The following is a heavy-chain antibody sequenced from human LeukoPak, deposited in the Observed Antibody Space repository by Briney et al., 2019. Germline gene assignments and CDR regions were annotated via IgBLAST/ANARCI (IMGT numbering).Heavy chain of an antibody. CDR1: GFNSEDHA. CDR3: AKDNVVGATLRPDAFDI. CDR2: IYWSSSGT. D-gene: IGHD1-26*01. J-gene: IGHJ3*02. V-gene: IGHV3-9*02. Sequence: GGSLRLSCVVSGFNSEDHAMHWVRQAPGKGLEWVSGIYWSSSGTGYADSVKGRFTVSRDSAKNSLYLQMNSLRAEDTALYYCAKDNVVGATLRPDAFDIWGQGTMVTVSS.